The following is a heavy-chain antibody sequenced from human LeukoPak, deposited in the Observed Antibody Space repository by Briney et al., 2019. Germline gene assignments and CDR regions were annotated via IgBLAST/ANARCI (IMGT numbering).Heavy chain of an antibody. CDR3: ARVAGYCSESSCYVYMDY. V-gene: IGHV3-21*01. CDR2: ISGSSSYI. D-gene: IGHD2-2*01. Sequence: PGGSLRLSCAASGFTFSNYIMNWVRQAPGKGLEWVSSISGSSSYIYYADSLKGRITISRDNAKNSLSLQMNSLRAEDTAVYYCARVAGYCSESSCYVYMDYWGQGAPVTVSS. J-gene: IGHJ4*02. CDR1: GFTFSNYI.